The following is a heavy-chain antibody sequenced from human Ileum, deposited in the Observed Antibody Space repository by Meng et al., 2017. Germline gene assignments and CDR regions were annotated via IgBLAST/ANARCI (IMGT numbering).Heavy chain of an antibody. J-gene: IGHJ4*02. CDR3: ARVSQRDGYNSANFDY. Sequence: VHLPESCAGLVHPSGTLSRPCSSAGGSIITRTWRIWLRQATGQGLEWIGDIYQTGSTTYNPSLESRVTVSVDKSNNQFSLRLTSATAAYTAVYYCARVSQRDGYNSANFDYWGQGALVTVSS. V-gene: IGHV4-4*02. D-gene: IGHD5-24*01. CDR2: IYQTGST. CDR1: GGSIITRTW.